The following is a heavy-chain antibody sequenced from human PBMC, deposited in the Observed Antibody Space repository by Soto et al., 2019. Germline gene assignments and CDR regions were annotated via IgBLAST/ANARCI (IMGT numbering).Heavy chain of an antibody. CDR3: ARSPYSVSYLAYFDY. D-gene: IGHD1-26*01. V-gene: IGHV3-30*03. Sequence: QVPLVESGGGVVQPGRSLRLSCAASGFTFSSYGMHWVRQAPGKGLEWVAVISYDGSNKYYADSVKGRFTISRDNSKNTLYLQMNSLRAEDTAVYYCARSPYSVSYLAYFDYWGQGTLVTVSS. CDR2: ISYDGSNK. CDR1: GFTFSSYG. J-gene: IGHJ4*02.